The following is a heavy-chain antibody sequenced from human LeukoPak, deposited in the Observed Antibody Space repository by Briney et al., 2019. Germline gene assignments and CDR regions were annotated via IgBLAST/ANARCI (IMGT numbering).Heavy chain of an antibody. CDR3: ARGWASSRRKAFDI. D-gene: IGHD3-16*01. Sequence: GGSLRLSCAASGFIFNSYWMNWLRQAPGKGLEWVANVDQDGSEKYYVGSVKGRFTISRDNAKNSLYLRMNSLRVEDTAVYYCARGWASSRRKAFDIWGQGTIVTVSS. V-gene: IGHV3-7*03. CDR1: GFIFNSYW. CDR2: VDQDGSEK. J-gene: IGHJ3*02.